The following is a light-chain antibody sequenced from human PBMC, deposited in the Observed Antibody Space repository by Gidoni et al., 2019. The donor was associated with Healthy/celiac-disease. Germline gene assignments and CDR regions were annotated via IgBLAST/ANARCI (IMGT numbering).Light chain of an antibody. CDR3: QVWDSSSDMV. CDR2: DDS. CDR1: NIGSKS. V-gene: IGLV3-21*03. J-gene: IGLJ2*01. Sequence: SYVLTQPPSVSVAPGKTARLTCGGNNIGSKSVHWYQQKPGQAPVLVVYDDSDRPSGIPGRFSGSNSGNTATLTISRVEAGDEADYYCQVWDSSSDMVFGGGTKLTVL.